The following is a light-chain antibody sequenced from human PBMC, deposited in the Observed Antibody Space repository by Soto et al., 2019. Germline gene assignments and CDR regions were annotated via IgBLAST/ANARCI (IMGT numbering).Light chain of an antibody. Sequence: EIVLTQSPATLSLSPGERATLSCRASQSVSSYLAWYQQKPGQAPRLLIYDASNSATGIPARFSGSGSGTDFTLTISSLEPEDFAVYYCQQRSNWPRYTFGQGTMLEIK. J-gene: IGKJ2*01. CDR2: DAS. CDR1: QSVSSY. CDR3: QQRSNWPRYT. V-gene: IGKV3-11*01.